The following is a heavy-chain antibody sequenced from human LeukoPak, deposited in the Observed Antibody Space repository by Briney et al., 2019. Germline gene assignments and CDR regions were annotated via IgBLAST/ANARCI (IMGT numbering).Heavy chain of an antibody. V-gene: IGHV3-30*02. CDR3: ARVQVAALAPADY. CDR2: IQYDGSHN. Sequence: PGGSLRLSCVASGFIFSSYGMYWVRQPPGKGLEWVAFIQYDGSHNEYADSVKGRFTISRDNSKNTLYLQMNSLRAEDTAVYYCARVQVAALAPADYWGQGTLVTVSS. D-gene: IGHD6-13*01. J-gene: IGHJ4*02. CDR1: GFIFSSYG.